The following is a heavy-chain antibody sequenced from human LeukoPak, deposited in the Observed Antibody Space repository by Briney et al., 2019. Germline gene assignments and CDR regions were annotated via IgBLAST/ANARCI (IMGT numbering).Heavy chain of an antibody. CDR3: ARVGGYCSGGSCYSGFDY. D-gene: IGHD2-15*01. CDR2: IYYTGPT. V-gene: IGHV4-39*07. Sequence: NPSETLSLTCTVSGVSISTSRYYWGWIRQPPGKGLEWIGNIYYTGPTYYNASLESRVTISVDTSKNQFSLKLSSVTAADTAVYYCARVGGYCSGGSCYSGFDYWGQGTLVTVSS. J-gene: IGHJ4*02. CDR1: GVSISTSRYY.